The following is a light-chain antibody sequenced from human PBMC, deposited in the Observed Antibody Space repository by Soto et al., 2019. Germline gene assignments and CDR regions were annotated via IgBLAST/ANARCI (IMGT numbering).Light chain of an antibody. V-gene: IGKV3-11*01. CDR3: QQRSNWPLT. J-gene: IGKJ4*01. CDR1: QNVTSF. CDR2: DAS. Sequence: EIVLTQSPATLSLSPGERATLSCRVSQNVTSFLAWYQQKPGQAPRLLIYDASNRATGIPARFSGSGSGTDFTLTISSLEPEDFAVYYCQQRSNWPLTFGGGTKVETK.